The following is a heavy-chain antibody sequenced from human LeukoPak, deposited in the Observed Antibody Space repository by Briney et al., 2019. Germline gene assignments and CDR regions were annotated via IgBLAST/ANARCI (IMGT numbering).Heavy chain of an antibody. J-gene: IGHJ6*03. Sequence: GGSLRLSCAASGFTFSSYWMSWVRQAPGKGLEWVANIKQDGSEKYYVDSVKGRFTISRDNAKNSLYLQMNSLRAEDTAVYYCARDGGYSYYYMDVWGKGHTVTVSS. CDR2: IKQDGSEK. CDR1: GFTFSSYW. CDR3: ARDGGYSYYYMDV. V-gene: IGHV3-7*01. D-gene: IGHD3-10*01.